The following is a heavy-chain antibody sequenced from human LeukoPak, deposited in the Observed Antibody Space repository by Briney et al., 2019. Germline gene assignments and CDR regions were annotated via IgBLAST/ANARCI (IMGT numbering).Heavy chain of an antibody. CDR1: GFTFSSYG. D-gene: IGHD3-22*01. V-gene: IGHV3-30*18. CDR2: ISYDGSNK. J-gene: IGHJ4*02. Sequence: GGSLRLSCAASGFTFSSYGMHWVRQAPGKGLEWVAVISYDGSNKYYADSVKGRFTISRDNSKNTLYLQMNSLRAEDTAVYDCANNNDSTLGYWGQGTLVTVSS. CDR3: ANNNDSTLGY.